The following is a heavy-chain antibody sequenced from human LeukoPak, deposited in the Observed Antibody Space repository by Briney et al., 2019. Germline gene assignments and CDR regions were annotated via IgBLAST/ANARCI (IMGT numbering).Heavy chain of an antibody. CDR2: INPSGGST. D-gene: IGHD2-21*02. V-gene: IGHV1-46*01. Sequence: GASVKVSCKASGYTFTSYYMHWVRQTPGQGLEWMGIINPSGGSTSYAQKFQGRVTMTRDMSTSTVYMELSSLRSEDTAVYYCARGGLRFGHIVVVTAVSWFDPWGQGTLVTVSS. J-gene: IGHJ5*02. CDR3: ARGGLRFGHIVVVTAVSWFDP. CDR1: GYTFTSYY.